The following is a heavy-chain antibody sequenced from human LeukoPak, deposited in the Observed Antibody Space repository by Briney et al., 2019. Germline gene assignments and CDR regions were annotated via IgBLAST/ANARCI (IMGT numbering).Heavy chain of an antibody. Sequence: GGSLRLSCAASGFPFSSYGMHWVRQAPGKGLEWVAVISYDGSNKYYADSVKGRFTISRDNSKNTLYLQMNSLRAEDTAVYYCAKDAVGTVWFDPWGQGTLVTVSS. J-gene: IGHJ5*02. V-gene: IGHV3-30*18. CDR3: AKDAVGTVWFDP. D-gene: IGHD4-17*01. CDR1: GFPFSSYG. CDR2: ISYDGSNK.